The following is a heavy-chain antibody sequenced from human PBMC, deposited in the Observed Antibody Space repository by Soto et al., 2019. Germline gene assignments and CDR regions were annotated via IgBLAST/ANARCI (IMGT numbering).Heavy chain of an antibody. D-gene: IGHD1-26*01. J-gene: IGHJ4*02. V-gene: IGHV1-3*01. CDR1: GYTFTSYA. CDR2: INAGNGNT. Sequence: GASVKVSCTASGYTFTSYAIHWVRKAPGQRLEWMGWINAGNGNTKYSQKFQGRVTITRDTSASTAYMELSSLRSEDTAVYYGARDDALVGATYYWGQGTLVTVSS. CDR3: ARDDALVGATYY.